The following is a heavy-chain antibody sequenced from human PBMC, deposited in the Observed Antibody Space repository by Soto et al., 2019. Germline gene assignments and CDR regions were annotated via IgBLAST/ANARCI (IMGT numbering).Heavy chain of an antibody. CDR1: GFSFGGYA. CDR2: ISYDGSNK. CDR3: ARSYDSSGFYSFDF. V-gene: IGHV3-30-3*01. J-gene: IGHJ4*02. Sequence: QVQLVESGGGVVQPGRSLRLSCAASGFSFGGYAMHWVRQAPGKGLEWVAVISYDGSNKYYADSVKGRFTISRDNSKNRLSLQMNGLRAEATGVYYCARSYDSSGFYSFDFWGRGTLVTVCS. D-gene: IGHD3-22*01.